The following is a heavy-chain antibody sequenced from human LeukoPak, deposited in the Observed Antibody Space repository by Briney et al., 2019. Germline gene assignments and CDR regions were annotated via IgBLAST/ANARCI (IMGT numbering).Heavy chain of an antibody. CDR2: IYYSGST. D-gene: IGHD1-26*01. J-gene: IGHJ5*02. CDR1: GGSISSYY. V-gene: IGHV4-59*01. Sequence: PSETLSLTCTVSGGSISSYYWSWIRQPPGKGLEWIGYIYYSGSTNYNPSLKSRVTISVDTSKNQFSLKLSSVTAADTAVYYCARVGGATGSYWFDPWGQGTLVTVSS. CDR3: ARVGGATGSYWFDP.